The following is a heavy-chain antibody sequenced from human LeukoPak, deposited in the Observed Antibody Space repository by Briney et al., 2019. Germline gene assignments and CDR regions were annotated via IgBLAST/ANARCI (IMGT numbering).Heavy chain of an antibody. Sequence: GGSLRLSCAASGFTFSSYWMHWVRQAPGKGLVWVSHITGDGGDTSYADSVKGRFTISRDNAKSLMYLQMDSLRAEDTAIYFCARTYPMFGYAGDYWGQGTVVTVSS. CDR2: ITGDGGDT. D-gene: IGHD3-10*02. V-gene: IGHV3-74*01. J-gene: IGHJ4*02. CDR3: ARTYPMFGYAGDY. CDR1: GFTFSSYW.